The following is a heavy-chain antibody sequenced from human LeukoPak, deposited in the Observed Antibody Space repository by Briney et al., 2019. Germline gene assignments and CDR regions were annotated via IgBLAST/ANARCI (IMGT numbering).Heavy chain of an antibody. CDR2: IIPIFGTT. CDR3: ARDGMATILNP. D-gene: IGHD5-24*01. Sequence: ASVKVSCKASGGTFSSYAISWVRQAPGQGLEWMGGIIPIFGTTNYAQKFQGRVTITTDESTSTAYMELSSLRSEDTAVYYCARDGMATILNPWGQGTLVTVSS. CDR1: GGTFSSYA. V-gene: IGHV1-69*05. J-gene: IGHJ5*02.